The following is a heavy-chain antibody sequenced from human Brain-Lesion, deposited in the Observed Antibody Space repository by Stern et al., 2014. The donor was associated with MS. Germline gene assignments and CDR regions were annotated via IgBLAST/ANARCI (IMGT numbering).Heavy chain of an antibody. J-gene: IGHJ6*02. CDR1: GGSISSGGYY. V-gene: IGHV4-61*02. D-gene: IGHD2-2*01. CDR3: ARGRVVPGFQYYATDV. CDR2: IFNSGST. Sequence: VQLLESGPGLVKPSQTLSLSCTVSGGSISSGGYYWSWIRQPAGKGLEWIGRIFNSGSTRYNPSLKSRVTISIDTSKNQFSLRLNSMTAADTAVYYCARGRVVPGFQYYATDVWGQGTTVIVSS.